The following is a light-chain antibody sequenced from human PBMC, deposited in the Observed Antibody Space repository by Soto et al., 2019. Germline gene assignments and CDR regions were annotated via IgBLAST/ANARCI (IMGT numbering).Light chain of an antibody. CDR3: QQYNSWPLT. V-gene: IGKV3-15*01. Sequence: EILMTQSPSTPSGSSGERGTLPFRASQSVSSSLAWYQQKPGQAPRLLIYSASTRAAGIPVRFSGSGSGTEFTLTISGLQSEDFAVYYCQQYNSWPLTFGQGTKVDIK. CDR1: QSVSSS. J-gene: IGKJ1*01. CDR2: SAS.